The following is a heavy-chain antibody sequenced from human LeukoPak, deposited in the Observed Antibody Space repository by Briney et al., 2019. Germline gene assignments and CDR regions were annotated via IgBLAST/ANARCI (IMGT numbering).Heavy chain of an antibody. CDR2: IKQDGSEK. V-gene: IGHV3-7*03. D-gene: IGHD1-1*01. J-gene: IGHJ4*02. Sequence: GGSLRLSCAASGFTFSSYWMSWVRQAPGKGLEWVANIKQDGSEKYYADSVKGRFTISRDNAKNSLYLQMNSLRAEDTAVYYCASEGTAYYFDYWGQGTLVTVSS. CDR1: GFTFSSYW. CDR3: ASEGTAYYFDY.